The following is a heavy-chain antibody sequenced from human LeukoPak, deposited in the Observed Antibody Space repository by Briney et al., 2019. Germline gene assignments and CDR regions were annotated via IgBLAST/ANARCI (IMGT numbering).Heavy chain of an antibody. J-gene: IGHJ5*02. CDR2: IYYSGST. CDR3: ARDQHGDYALYNWFDP. D-gene: IGHD4-17*01. CDR1: GGSISGYY. V-gene: IGHV4-59*01. Sequence: SETLSLTCTVSGGSISGYYWSWIRQPPGKGLEWIGYIYYSGSTNYNPSLKSRVTISVDTSKNQFSLKLSSVTAADTAVYYCARDQHGDYALYNWFDPWGQGTLVTVSS.